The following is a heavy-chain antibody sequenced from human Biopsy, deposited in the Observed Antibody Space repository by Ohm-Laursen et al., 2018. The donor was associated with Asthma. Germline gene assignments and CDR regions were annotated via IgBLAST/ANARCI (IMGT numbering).Heavy chain of an antibody. CDR2: ISAYNGNT. CDR1: GGTFSRYA. Sequence: ASVKVSCKASGGTFSRYAISWVRQAPGQGLEWMEWISAYNGNTNYAQKLQGRVTTTTDTSTSTAYMELRSLRSDDTAVYYCARDGPVGAPSDYWGQGTLVTVSS. CDR3: ARDGPVGAPSDY. J-gene: IGHJ4*02. V-gene: IGHV1-18*01. D-gene: IGHD1-26*01.